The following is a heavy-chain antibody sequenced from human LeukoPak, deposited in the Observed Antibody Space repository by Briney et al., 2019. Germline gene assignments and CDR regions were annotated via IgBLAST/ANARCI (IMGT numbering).Heavy chain of an antibody. J-gene: IGHJ5*02. CDR2: IYYSGST. CDR3: ARGPFAPIRNGNWFDP. Sequence: SETLSLTCTVSGGSISRTSYYWGWIRQPPGEGLEWIGSIYYSGSTYYNPSLKSRVTISVDTSKNQFSLKLSSVTAADTAVYYCARGPFAPIRNGNWFDPWGQGTLVTVSS. V-gene: IGHV4-39*07. CDR1: GGSISRTSYY. D-gene: IGHD1-1*01.